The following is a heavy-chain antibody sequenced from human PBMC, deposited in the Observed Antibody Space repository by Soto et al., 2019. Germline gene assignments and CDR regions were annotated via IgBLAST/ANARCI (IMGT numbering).Heavy chain of an antibody. Sequence: QLVQSGAEVKRPGSSVKVSCKASGGDFLSYTISWVRQVPGQGPEWMGTIIPILDVAKNAQKFQGRVAITADKATSKVYMELRSLRADDTAVYYCAQMWFGELWHGMDVLGQGTTITVSS. CDR1: GGDFLSYT. D-gene: IGHD3-10*01. CDR2: IIPILDVA. CDR3: AQMWFGELWHGMDV. V-gene: IGHV1-69*02. J-gene: IGHJ6*02.